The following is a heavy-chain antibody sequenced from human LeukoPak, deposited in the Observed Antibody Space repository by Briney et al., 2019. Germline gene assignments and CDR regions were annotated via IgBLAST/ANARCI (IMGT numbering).Heavy chain of an antibody. Sequence: PSETLSLTCTVSGGSISSSSYSWGWIRQPPGKGREWIGSIYYSGSTYYNPSLKSRVTISVDTSKNQFSLKLSSVTAADTAVYYCARDSGSGYDTPWGQGTLVTVSS. CDR3: ARDSGSGYDTP. J-gene: IGHJ5*02. CDR1: GGSISSSSYS. CDR2: IYYSGST. V-gene: IGHV4-39*07. D-gene: IGHD5-12*01.